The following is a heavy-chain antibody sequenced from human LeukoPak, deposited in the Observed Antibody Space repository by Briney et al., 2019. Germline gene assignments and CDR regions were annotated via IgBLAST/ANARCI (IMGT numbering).Heavy chain of an antibody. D-gene: IGHD6-13*01. J-gene: IGHJ4*02. CDR2: IYYSGST. CDR1: GGSISSGDYY. Sequence: PSETLSLTCTVSGGSISSGDYYWSWIRQPPGKGLEWIGYIYYSGSTYYNPSLKSRVTISVDTSKNQFSLKLSSVTAADTAVYHCARVGNIAAAGPDYWGQGTLVTVSS. V-gene: IGHV4-30-4*01. CDR3: ARVGNIAAAGPDY.